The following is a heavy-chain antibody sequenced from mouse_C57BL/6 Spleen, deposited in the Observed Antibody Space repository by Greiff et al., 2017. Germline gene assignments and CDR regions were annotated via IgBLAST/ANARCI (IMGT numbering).Heavy chain of an antibody. CDR1: GYTFTDYE. J-gene: IGHJ4*01. CDR2: LDPETGGT. V-gene: IGHV1-15*01. Sequence: VQLQQSGAELVRPGASVTLSCKASGYTFTDYEMHWVKQTPVHGLEWIGALDPETGGTAYNQKFKGKAILTADKSYSTAYMELRSLTSEDSAFYYCTRYLDYWGQGTSVTVAS. CDR3: TRYLDY.